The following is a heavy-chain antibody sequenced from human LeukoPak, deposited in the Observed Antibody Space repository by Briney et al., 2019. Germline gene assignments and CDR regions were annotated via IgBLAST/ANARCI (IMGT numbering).Heavy chain of an antibody. CDR1: GFTVSNNY. V-gene: IGHV3-66*04. D-gene: IGHD3-10*01. J-gene: IGHJ5*02. Sequence: GGPLRLSCAASGFTVSNNYMSWVRQAPGKGLEWVSVIYSGGSTYYADSVKGRFTISRDNFKNTVYLQMYSLRAEDTAVYYCARQRVLLWFGEPIRHWFDPWGQGTLVTVSS. CDR3: ARQRVLLWFGEPIRHWFDP. CDR2: IYSGGST.